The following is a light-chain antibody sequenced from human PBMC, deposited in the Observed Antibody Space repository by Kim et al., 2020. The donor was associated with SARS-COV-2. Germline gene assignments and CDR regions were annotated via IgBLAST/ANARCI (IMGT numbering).Light chain of an antibody. CDR1: QTISTW. CDR3: QRYCRPPYT. CDR2: LAS. Sequence: DIQMTQSPSTLSASVGDRVTITCRASQTISTWLAWYQQKPGKAPKLLLYLASTLESGVPSRFSGSGSGTEFTLTIDSLQPDDFANYYCQRYCRPPYTFGQGTKLEI. J-gene: IGKJ2*01. V-gene: IGKV1-5*03.